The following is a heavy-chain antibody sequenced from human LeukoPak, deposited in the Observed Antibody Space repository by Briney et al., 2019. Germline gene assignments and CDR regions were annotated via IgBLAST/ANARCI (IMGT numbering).Heavy chain of an antibody. V-gene: IGHV3-23*01. Sequence: GGSLRLSCAASGFTFSSYAMSWVRQAPGKGLEWVSAISGSGGSTYYADSVKGRFTIPRDNSKNTLYLQMNSLRAEDTAVYYCANEVGAERAFDIWGQGTMVTVSS. CDR1: GFTFSSYA. CDR2: ISGSGGST. J-gene: IGHJ3*02. D-gene: IGHD1-26*01. CDR3: ANEVGAERAFDI.